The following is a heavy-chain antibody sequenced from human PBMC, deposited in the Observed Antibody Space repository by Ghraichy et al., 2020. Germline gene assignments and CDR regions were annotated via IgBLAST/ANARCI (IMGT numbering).Heavy chain of an antibody. CDR2: IYWDDDK. J-gene: IGHJ4*02. Sequence: QTLSLTCSLSGFSLSTSEVGVGWIRQPPGKALEWLALIYWDDDKRYSPSLNTRLAITKDTSKNQVVLTMTNMDPVDTATYYCARRRVRGPFDYWGQGTLVTVSS. CDR1: GFSLSTSEVG. D-gene: IGHD3-10*01. CDR3: ARRRVRGPFDY. V-gene: IGHV2-5*02.